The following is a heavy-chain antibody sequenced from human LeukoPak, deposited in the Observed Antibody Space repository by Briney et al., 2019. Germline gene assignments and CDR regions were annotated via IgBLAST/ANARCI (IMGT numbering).Heavy chain of an antibody. J-gene: IGHJ4*02. CDR2: INPNSGGT. V-gene: IGHV1-2*02. CDR1: GYTFTGYY. CDR3: ARLGGSGDSYGYGPAAY. D-gene: IGHD5-18*01. Sequence: GASVKVSCKASGYTFTGYYMHWVRQAPGQELEWMGWINPNSGGTNYAQEFQGRVTMTRDTSISTAYMELSRLRSDDTAVYYCARLGGSGDSYGYGPAAYWGQGTLVTVSS.